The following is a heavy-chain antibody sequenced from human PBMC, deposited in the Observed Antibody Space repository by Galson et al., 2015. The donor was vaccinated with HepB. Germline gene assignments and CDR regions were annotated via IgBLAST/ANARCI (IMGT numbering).Heavy chain of an antibody. CDR2: ISSSSSYI. J-gene: IGHJ4*02. D-gene: IGHD3-3*01. V-gene: IGHV3-21*01. CDR1: GFTFSSYS. CDR3: ARDFGTGWYYDFWSGYYTSRYFDY. Sequence: SLRLSCAASGFTFSSYSMNWVRQAPGKGLEWVSSISSSSSYIYYADSVKGRFTISRDNAKNSLYLQMNSLRAEDTAVYYCARDFGTGWYYDFWSGYYTSRYFDYWGQGTLVTVSS.